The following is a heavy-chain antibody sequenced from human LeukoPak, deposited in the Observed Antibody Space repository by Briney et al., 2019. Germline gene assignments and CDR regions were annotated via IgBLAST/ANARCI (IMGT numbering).Heavy chain of an antibody. J-gene: IGHJ4*02. CDR3: ANGAQWLAFDS. CDR2: LYNSGTT. V-gene: IGHV4-61*01. Sequence: SETLSLTCTVSGGSISSGSYYWSWIRQPPGMELEWMGNLYNSGTTNYNPSLKSRVTISVDTSKNQFSLKLSSVTAADTAVYYCANGAQWLAFDSWGQGTLVTVSS. CDR1: GGSISSGSYY. D-gene: IGHD6-19*01.